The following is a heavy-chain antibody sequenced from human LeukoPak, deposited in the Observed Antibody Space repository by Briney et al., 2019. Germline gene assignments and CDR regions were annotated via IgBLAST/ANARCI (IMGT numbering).Heavy chain of an antibody. CDR1: GCSISSGGYY. CDR3: ARVNTAMVTGFDY. Sequence: SETLSLTCTVSGCSISSGGYYWSWIRQHPGKGLEWIGYIYYSGSTYYNPSLKSRVTISVDTSKNQFSLKLSSVTAADTAVYYCARVNTAMVTGFDYWGQGTLVTVSS. J-gene: IGHJ4*02. D-gene: IGHD5-18*01. CDR2: IYYSGST. V-gene: IGHV4-31*03.